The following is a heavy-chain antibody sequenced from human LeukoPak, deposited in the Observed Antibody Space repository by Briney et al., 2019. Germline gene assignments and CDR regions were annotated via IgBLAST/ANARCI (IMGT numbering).Heavy chain of an antibody. V-gene: IGHV1-69*05. J-gene: IGHJ6*03. Sequence: SVKVSCKASGGTFSSYAISWVRQAPGQGLEWMGGIIPIFGTASYAQKFQGRVTITTDESTSTAYMELSSLRSEDTAVYYCASRIAAAGTYYYYMDVWGKGTTVTVSS. CDR3: ASRIAAAGTYYYYMDV. D-gene: IGHD6-13*01. CDR1: GGTFSSYA. CDR2: IIPIFGTA.